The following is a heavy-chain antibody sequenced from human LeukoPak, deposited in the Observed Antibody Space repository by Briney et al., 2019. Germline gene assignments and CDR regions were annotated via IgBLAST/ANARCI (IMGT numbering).Heavy chain of an antibody. V-gene: IGHV1-46*01. CDR3: ARVKQQLDHYYYYGMDV. CDR2: INPSGGST. D-gene: IGHD6-13*01. CDR1: GYTFTSYY. J-gene: IGHJ6*02. Sequence: GASVKVSCKASGYTFTSYYMHWVRQAPGQGLEWMGIINPSGGSTSYAQKFQGRVTMTGDTSTSTVYMELSSLRSEDTAVYYCARVKQQLDHYYYYGMDVWGQGTTVTVSS.